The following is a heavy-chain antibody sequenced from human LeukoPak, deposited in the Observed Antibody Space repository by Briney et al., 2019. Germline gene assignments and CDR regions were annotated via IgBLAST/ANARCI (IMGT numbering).Heavy chain of an antibody. CDR2: ISSSSSYI. D-gene: IGHD2-15*01. CDR3: ARDQVAGVVAATPSGSY. CDR1: GFTFSSYS. V-gene: IGHV3-21*01. Sequence: GGSLRLSCAASGFTFSSYSMNWVRQAPGKGLEWVSSISSSSSYIYYADSVKGRFTISRDNAKNSLYLQMNSLRAEDTAVYYCARDQVAGVVAATPSGSYWGQGTLVTVSS. J-gene: IGHJ4*02.